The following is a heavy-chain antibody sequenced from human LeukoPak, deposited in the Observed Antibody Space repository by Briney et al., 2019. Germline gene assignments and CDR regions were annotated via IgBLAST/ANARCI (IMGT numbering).Heavy chain of an antibody. Sequence: SQTLSLTCAISGDSVSSKNAAWNWIRQSPSRGLEWLGRTYYRSKWDKDYAVSVKSRITINPDTSENQCSLQLNSVTPEDTAVYYCATARYSSSWYFDYWGQGTLVTVSS. J-gene: IGHJ4*02. CDR1: GDSVSSKNAA. CDR2: TYYRSKWDK. CDR3: ATARYSSSWYFDY. D-gene: IGHD6-13*01. V-gene: IGHV6-1*01.